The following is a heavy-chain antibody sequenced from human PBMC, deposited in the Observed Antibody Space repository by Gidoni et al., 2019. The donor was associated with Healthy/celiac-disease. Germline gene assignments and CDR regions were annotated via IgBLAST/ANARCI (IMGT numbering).Heavy chain of an antibody. D-gene: IGHD6-6*01. V-gene: IGHV3-23*04. J-gene: IGHJ4*02. Sequence: EVQLVESGGGLVQPGGSLRLSCAASGFTFSSYARSWVRQAPGKGLEWVSAISGSGGSTYYADAVKGRFTISRDNSKNTLYLQMNSLRAEETAVYYCAKVPPRKYSSSSWGLFDYWGQGTLVTVSS. CDR2: ISGSGGST. CDR1: GFTFSSYA. CDR3: AKVPPRKYSSSSWGLFDY.